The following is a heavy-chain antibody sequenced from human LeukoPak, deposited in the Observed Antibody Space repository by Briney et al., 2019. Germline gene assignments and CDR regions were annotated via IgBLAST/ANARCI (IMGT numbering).Heavy chain of an antibody. CDR3: ARVIQYYGSGSLRFDY. Sequence: SVKVSGKASGGTFISYAISWVRQAPGQGLEWMGGIIPIFGTANYAQKFQGRVTITADESTSTAYMELSSLRSEDTAVYYCARVIQYYGSGSLRFDYWGQGTLVTVSS. J-gene: IGHJ4*02. D-gene: IGHD3-10*01. V-gene: IGHV1-69*01. CDR2: IIPIFGTA. CDR1: GGTFISYA.